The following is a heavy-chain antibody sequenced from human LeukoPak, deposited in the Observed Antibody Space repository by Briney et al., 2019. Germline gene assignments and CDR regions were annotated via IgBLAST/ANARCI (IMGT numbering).Heavy chain of an antibody. CDR2: INHSGST. CDR1: GGSISSSSYY. V-gene: IGHV4-39*07. J-gene: IGHJ5*02. Sequence: SETLSLTCTVSGGSISSSSYYWSWIRQPPGKGLEWIGEINHSGSTNYNPSLKSRVTISVDTSKNQFSLKLSSVTAADTAVYYCARLRSGWYRGWFDPWGQGTLVTVSS. CDR3: ARLRSGWYRGWFDP. D-gene: IGHD6-19*01.